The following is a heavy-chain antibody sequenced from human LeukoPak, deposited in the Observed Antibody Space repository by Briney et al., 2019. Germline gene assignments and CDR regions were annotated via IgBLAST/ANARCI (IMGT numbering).Heavy chain of an antibody. Sequence: ASVKVSCKASGYTFTGYYMHWVRQAPGQGLEWMGWINPNSGGTNYAQKFQGRVTMTRDTSISTAYMELSRLRSDDTAVYYCARPRYNWNYGIAFDIWGQGTMVTVSS. CDR3: ARPRYNWNYGIAFDI. CDR1: GYTFTGYY. CDR2: INPNSGGT. J-gene: IGHJ3*02. D-gene: IGHD1-7*01. V-gene: IGHV1-2*02.